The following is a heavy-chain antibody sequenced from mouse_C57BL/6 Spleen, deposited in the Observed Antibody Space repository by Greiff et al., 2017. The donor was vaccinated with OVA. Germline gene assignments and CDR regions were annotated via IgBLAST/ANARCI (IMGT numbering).Heavy chain of an antibody. CDR1: GYTFTSYW. Sequence: VQLQQPGAELVRPGSSVKLSCKASGYTFTSYWMDWVKQRPGQGLEWIGNIYPSDSETHYNQKFKDKATLTVDKSSSTAYMQLSSLTSEDSAVYYCARTSSSYWYFDVWGTGTTVTVSS. V-gene: IGHV1-61*01. J-gene: IGHJ1*03. CDR3: ARTSSSYWYFDV. D-gene: IGHD1-1*01. CDR2: IYPSDSET.